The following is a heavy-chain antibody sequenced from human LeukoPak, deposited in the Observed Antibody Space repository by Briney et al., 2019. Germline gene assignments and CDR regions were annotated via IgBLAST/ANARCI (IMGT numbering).Heavy chain of an antibody. CDR2: IHHGGST. CDR3: ERLWGYNGYAPYGMDV. J-gene: IGHJ6*02. V-gene: IGHV4-4*02. Sequence: PSETLSLTCAVSGGSITTLAWWSWARQPPGKGLEWIGEIHHGGSTNYNPSLKSRVTISVDKSKNQFSLNLNSVTAADTAIYYCERLWGYNGYAPYGMDVWGQGTPVVVSS. CDR1: GGSITTLAW. D-gene: IGHD5-12*01.